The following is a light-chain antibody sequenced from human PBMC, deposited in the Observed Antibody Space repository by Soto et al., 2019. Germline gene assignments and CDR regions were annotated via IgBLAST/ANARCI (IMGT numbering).Light chain of an antibody. J-gene: IGKJ1*01. CDR3: QQYGSSPGA. CDR2: DAS. Sequence: EIVLTQSPATLSLSPGERATLSCGASQSVRSSYLAWYQQKPGLAPRLLIYDASSRATGIPDRFSGSGSGTDFTLTISRLEPEEFAMYYCQQYGSSPGAFGQGTKVEIK. CDR1: QSVRSSY. V-gene: IGKV3D-20*01.